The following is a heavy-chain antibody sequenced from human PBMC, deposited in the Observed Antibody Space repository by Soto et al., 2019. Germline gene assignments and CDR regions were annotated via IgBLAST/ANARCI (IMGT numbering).Heavy chain of an antibody. V-gene: IGHV4-4*02. Sequence: PSETLSLTCAVSGGSFTSNNWWTWVRQPPGQGLEWIGEIYRTGSTNYNPSLKSRVTISLDKSENQFSLKVTSLTAADTAVYYCASRDPGTYYYYGMDVWGQGTTVTVSS. CDR3: ASRDPGTYYYYGMDV. D-gene: IGHD1-1*01. CDR2: IYRTGST. CDR1: GGSFTSNNW. J-gene: IGHJ6*02.